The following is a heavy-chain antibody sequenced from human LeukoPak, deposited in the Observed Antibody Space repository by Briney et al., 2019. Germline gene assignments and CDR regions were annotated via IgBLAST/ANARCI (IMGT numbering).Heavy chain of an antibody. D-gene: IGHD1-26*01. CDR3: AGGGSIVGATQHDAFDI. CDR2: IYYSGST. V-gene: IGHV4-59*01. Sequence: SETLSLTCTVSAASITSYYWSWIRQPPGKGLEWIGYIYYSGSTNYNPSLKSRVAISVDTSKNQVSLRLSSVTAADTAVYYCAGGGSIVGATQHDAFDIWGQGTVVTVS. CDR1: AASITSYY. J-gene: IGHJ3*02.